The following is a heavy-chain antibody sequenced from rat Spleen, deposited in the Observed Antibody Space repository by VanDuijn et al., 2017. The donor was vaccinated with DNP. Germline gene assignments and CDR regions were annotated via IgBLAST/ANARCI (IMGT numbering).Heavy chain of an antibody. V-gene: IGHV5-27*01. CDR1: GFTFSDYY. J-gene: IGHJ1*01. CDR3: ARGSGTYYWYFDF. CDR2: ISTSGGST. Sequence: EVQLVESGGGLVQPGRSLKLSCAASGFTFSDYYMAWVRQAPTKGLEWVAYISTSGGSTYYRDSVKGRFTISRDDAKSTLYLQMNSLRSEDTATYYCARGSGTYYWYFDFWGPGTMVTVSS. D-gene: IGHD4-4*01.